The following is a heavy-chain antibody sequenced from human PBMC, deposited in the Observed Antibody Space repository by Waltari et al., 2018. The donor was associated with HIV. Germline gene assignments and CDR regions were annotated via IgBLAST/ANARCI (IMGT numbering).Heavy chain of an antibody. CDR2: INHSGST. CDR1: GGSFSGYF. Sequence: QVQLQQWGAGLLKPSETLSLTCAVYGGSFSGYFWSWIRLPPGTGLEWIGEINHSGSTNYNPSHKSRVTISVDTSKNQFSLKLSSVTAADTAVYYCARPVWQQLVRSRWFDPWGQGTLVTVSS. CDR3: ARPVWQQLVRSRWFDP. V-gene: IGHV4-34*01. D-gene: IGHD6-13*01. J-gene: IGHJ5*02.